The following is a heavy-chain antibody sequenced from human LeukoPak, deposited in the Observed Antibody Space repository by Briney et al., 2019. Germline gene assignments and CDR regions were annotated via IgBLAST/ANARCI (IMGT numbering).Heavy chain of an antibody. Sequence: SVKVSCEASGGTFSSYAISWVRQAPGQGLEWMGGIIPIFGTANYAQKFQGRVTITTDESTSTAYMELSSLRSEDTAVYYCAREASVAGNSYLDYWGQGTLVTVSS. CDR3: AREASVAGNSYLDY. D-gene: IGHD6-19*01. CDR1: GGTFSSYA. V-gene: IGHV1-69*05. CDR2: IIPIFGTA. J-gene: IGHJ4*02.